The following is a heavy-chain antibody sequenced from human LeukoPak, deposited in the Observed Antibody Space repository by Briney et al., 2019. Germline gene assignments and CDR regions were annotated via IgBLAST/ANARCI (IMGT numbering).Heavy chain of an antibody. CDR1: GFTFSSYA. Sequence: PGGSLRLSCAASGFTFSSYAMHWVRQAPGKGLEWVAVISYDGSNKYYADSVKGRFTISRDNSKNTLYLQMNSLRAEDTAVYYCARVSGGSGSYPNFDYWGQGTLVTVSS. J-gene: IGHJ4*02. D-gene: IGHD3-10*01. CDR3: ARVSGGSGSYPNFDY. CDR2: ISYDGSNK. V-gene: IGHV3-30-3*01.